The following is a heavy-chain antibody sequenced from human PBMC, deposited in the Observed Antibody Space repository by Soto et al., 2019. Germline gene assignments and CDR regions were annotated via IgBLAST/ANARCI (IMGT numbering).Heavy chain of an antibody. CDR1: GGSINSYY. CDR2: ISSGGSA. CDR3: ARDASNNWFDF. Sequence: PSETLSLTCNVSGGSINSYYWSLIRQPAGKGLEWIGRISSGGSAIYNPSLKSRVTISVDTSKNQFSLRLTSVTAADTAVYFCARDASNNWFDFWGQGTWATVSS. V-gene: IGHV4-4*07. J-gene: IGHJ5*01.